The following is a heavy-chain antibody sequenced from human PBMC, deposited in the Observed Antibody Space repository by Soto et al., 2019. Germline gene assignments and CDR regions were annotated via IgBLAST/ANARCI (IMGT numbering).Heavy chain of an antibody. CDR3: ASQGSWPYYYYGLDV. CDR2: ISTYNGDT. D-gene: IGHD1-26*01. CDR1: GYTFTTSG. J-gene: IGHJ6*02. Sequence: QVQLVQSGPEVRKPGASVKVSCEASGYTFTTSGISWVRQVPGQGLEWMGWISTYNGDTNSAQNFQGRVIMTADTSTGTAYMELMSLKSDDTAVYYCASQGSWPYYYYGLDVWGQGTTVTVSS. V-gene: IGHV1-18*01.